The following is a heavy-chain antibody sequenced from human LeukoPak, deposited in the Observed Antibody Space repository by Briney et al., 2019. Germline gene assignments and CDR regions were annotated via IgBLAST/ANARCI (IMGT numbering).Heavy chain of an antibody. V-gene: IGHV3-30*02. J-gene: IGHJ4*02. CDR2: IRFDGSDK. D-gene: IGHD2-2*01. CDR3: AKDKAPLLYTTSCAFDY. CDR1: GFTFSSFG. Sequence: TGGSLRLSCTASGFTFSSFGMHWVRQAPCKGLEWVAFIRFDGSDKYYVDSVKGRFTISRDNSKSTLSLQMNSLRPEDTAVYYCAKDKAPLLYTTSCAFDYWGQGTLVTVSS.